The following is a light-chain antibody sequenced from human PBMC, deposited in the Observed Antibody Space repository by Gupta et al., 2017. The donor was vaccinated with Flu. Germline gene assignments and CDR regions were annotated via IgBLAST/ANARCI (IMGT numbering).Light chain of an antibody. Sequence: QSALTQPRSVSGSPGQSATISWTGTSSDIGDYCYVSWFQQHPAKAPKLIIYDVTERSSGVPARFSGSKSGNTASLTISGLQAEDEADYHCCSFAGSYTLVLGGGTKLTVL. V-gene: IGLV2-11*01. CDR2: DVT. CDR1: SSDIGDYCY. J-gene: IGLJ2*01. CDR3: CSFAGSYTLV.